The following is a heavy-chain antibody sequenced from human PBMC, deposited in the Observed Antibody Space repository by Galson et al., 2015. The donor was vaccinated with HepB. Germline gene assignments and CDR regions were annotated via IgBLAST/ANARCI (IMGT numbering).Heavy chain of an antibody. D-gene: IGHD5/OR15-5a*01. J-gene: IGHJ4*02. Sequence: SLRLSCAASAFTLSAYHMNWVRQAPGKGLEWVSYISGTSRTIFYADSVKGRFTVSRDNAKNSLYLQMNSLRGEDTALYYCAIYDYGGEIDYWGQGTLVTVSS. V-gene: IGHV3-48*01. CDR2: ISGTSRTI. CDR1: AFTLSAYH. CDR3: AIYDYGGEIDY.